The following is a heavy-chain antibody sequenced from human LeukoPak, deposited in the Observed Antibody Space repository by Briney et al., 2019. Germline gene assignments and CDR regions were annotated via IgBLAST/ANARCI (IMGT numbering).Heavy chain of an antibody. D-gene: IGHD1-1*01. CDR3: AAGTTGTTFFPYVIY. J-gene: IGHJ4*02. CDR2: IYYSGST. CDR1: GGCISSSSYH. V-gene: IGHV4-39*01. Sequence: SETLSLTCTVSGGCISSSSYHWGWIRQPPGEGLEWIGSIYYSGSTYYNPSLKSRVTISVDTSKNQFSLKLSSVTAADTAVYYCAAGTTGTTFFPYVIYWGQGTLVTVSS.